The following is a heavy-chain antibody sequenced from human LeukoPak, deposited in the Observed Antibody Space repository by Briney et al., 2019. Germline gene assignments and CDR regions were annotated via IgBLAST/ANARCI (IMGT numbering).Heavy chain of an antibody. Sequence: GSLRLSCAASGFTFSNAWMSWVRQAPGKGLEWIGEINHSGSTNYNPSLKSRVTISVDTSKNQFSLTLYSVTAADTAVYYCARTGDPGGYYYYYYMDVWGKGTTVTVSS. CDR3: ARTGDPGGYYYYYYMDV. CDR2: INHSGST. J-gene: IGHJ6*03. CDR1: GFTFSNAW. D-gene: IGHD2-21*02. V-gene: IGHV4-34*01.